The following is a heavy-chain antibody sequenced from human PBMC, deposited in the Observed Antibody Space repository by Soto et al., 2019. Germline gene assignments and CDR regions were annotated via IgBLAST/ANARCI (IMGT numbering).Heavy chain of an antibody. J-gene: IGHJ5*02. V-gene: IGHV4-59*01. CDR1: GGSISSYY. CDR2: IYYSGST. Sequence: QVQLQESGPGLVKPSETLSLTCTVSGGSISSYYWSWIRQPPGKGLEWIGYIYYSGSTNYNPSLKSRVTISVDTSKNQFSLKLSSVTAADTAVYYCARGGAAADQNWFDPWGQGTLVTVSS. CDR3: ARGGAAADQNWFDP. D-gene: IGHD6-13*01.